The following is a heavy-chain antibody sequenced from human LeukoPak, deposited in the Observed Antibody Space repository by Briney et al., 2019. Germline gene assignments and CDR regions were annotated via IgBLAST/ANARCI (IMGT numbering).Heavy chain of an antibody. J-gene: IGHJ4*02. Sequence: SETLSLTCAVSGGSISSSNWWSWVRQPPGKGLEWIGEIYHSGGTNYNPSLKSRVTISVDKSKNQFSLKLSSVTAADTAVYYCARGKGSGGSLAYFDYWGQGTLVTVSS. CDR2: IYHSGGT. CDR3: ARGKGSGGSLAYFDY. CDR1: GGSISSSNW. V-gene: IGHV4-4*02. D-gene: IGHD2-15*01.